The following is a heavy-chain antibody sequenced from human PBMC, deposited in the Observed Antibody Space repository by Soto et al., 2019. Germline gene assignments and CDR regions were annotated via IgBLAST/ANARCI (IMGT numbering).Heavy chain of an antibody. Sequence: QLQLQESGPGLVKPSETLYLTCTVSGDSISSSSYYWGWIRQPPGKGLEWIGSIYYSGSTYYNPSPKSRVTISVNTSKNQSSRYRSCGTAAESAVSYCARPKDCIGGSCCYFHVIDWRGQGAMVTVSS. CDR3: ARPKDCIGGSCCYFHVIDW. CDR2: IYYSGST. J-gene: IGHJ3*01. V-gene: IGHV4-39*01. D-gene: IGHD2-15*01. CDR1: GDSISSSSYY.